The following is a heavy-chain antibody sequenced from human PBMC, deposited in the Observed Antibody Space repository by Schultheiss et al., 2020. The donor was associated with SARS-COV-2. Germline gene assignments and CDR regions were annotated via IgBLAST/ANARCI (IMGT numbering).Heavy chain of an antibody. V-gene: IGHV4-34*01. J-gene: IGHJ6*03. CDR1: GGSFSGYY. D-gene: IGHD2-2*01. CDR3: ARGVVVVPAASYYYYMDV. CDR2: INHSGST. Sequence: SETLSLTCAVYGGSFSGYYWSWIRQPPGKGLEWIGEINHSGSTNYNPSLKSRVTISVDTSKNQFSLKLSSVTAADTAVYYCARGVVVVPAASYYYYMDVWGKGTTVTVSS.